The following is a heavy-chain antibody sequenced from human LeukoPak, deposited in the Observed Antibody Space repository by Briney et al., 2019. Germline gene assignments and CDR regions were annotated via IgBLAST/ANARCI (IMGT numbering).Heavy chain of an antibody. CDR1: GGSINSGTNY. CDR3: ARGRAALDY. CDR2: VYTSGST. V-gene: IGHV4-61*02. J-gene: IGHJ4*02. D-gene: IGHD5-24*01. Sequence: SQTLSLTCTVSGGSINSGTNYWSWIRQPAGKGLEWIGRVYTSGSTNYNPSLKSRVTISLDTSKNQFSLKLSSVTAADTAVYYCARGRAALDYWGQGTLVTVSS.